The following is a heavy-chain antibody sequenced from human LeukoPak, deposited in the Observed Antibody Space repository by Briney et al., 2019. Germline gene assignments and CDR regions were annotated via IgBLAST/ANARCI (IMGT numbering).Heavy chain of an antibody. J-gene: IGHJ4*02. V-gene: IGHV1-24*01. Sequence: ASVKVSCKVSGYTLTELSMHWVRQAPGKGLEWMGGFDPEDGETIYAQKFQGRVTMTEDTSTDTAYMELSSLRSEDTAVYYCATVLYSSSWPNTYYFDYWGQGTLVTVSS. CDR1: GYTLTELS. CDR3: ATVLYSSSWPNTYYFDY. D-gene: IGHD6-13*01. CDR2: FDPEDGET.